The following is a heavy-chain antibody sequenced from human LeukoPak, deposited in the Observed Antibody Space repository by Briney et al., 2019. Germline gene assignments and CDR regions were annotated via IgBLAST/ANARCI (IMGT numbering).Heavy chain of an antibody. D-gene: IGHD6-19*01. J-gene: IGHJ5*02. V-gene: IGHV4-59*01. CDR3: ARVRSSGWTWGGWYWFDP. Sequence: PSETLSLTCTVSGGSISSYYWSWIRQPPGKGLEWIGYIYYSGSTNYNPSLKSRVTISVDTSKNQFSLKLSSVTAADTAVYYCARVRSSGWTWGGWYWFDPWRQGTLVTVSS. CDR2: IYYSGST. CDR1: GGSISSYY.